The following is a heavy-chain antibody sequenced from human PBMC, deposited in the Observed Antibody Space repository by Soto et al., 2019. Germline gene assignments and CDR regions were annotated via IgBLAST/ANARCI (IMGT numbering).Heavy chain of an antibody. V-gene: IGHV1-2*04. CDR1: GYTFTGYY. D-gene: IGHD6-6*01. CDR2: INPNSGGT. J-gene: IGHJ3*02. CDR3: AREWYSSSSEIDHDAFDI. Sequence: ASVKVSCKASGYTFTGYYMHWVRQAPGQGLEWMGWINPNSGGTNYAQKFQGWVTMTRDTSISTAYMELSRLRSDDTAVYYCAREWYSSSSEIDHDAFDIWGQGTMVTVSS.